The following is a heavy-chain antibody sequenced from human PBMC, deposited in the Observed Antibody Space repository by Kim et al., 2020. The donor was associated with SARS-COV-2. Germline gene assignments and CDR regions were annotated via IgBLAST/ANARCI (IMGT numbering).Heavy chain of an antibody. CDR2: INSDGSST. D-gene: IGHD5-12*01. J-gene: IGHJ6*02. CDR3: ARVQWLRPYYYGMDV. Sequence: GGSLRLSCAASGFTFSSYWMHWVRQAPGKGLVWVSRINSDGSSTSYADSVKGRFTISRDNAKNTLYLQMNSLRAEDTAVYYCARVQWLRPYYYGMDVWGQGTTVTVSS. V-gene: IGHV3-74*01. CDR1: GFTFSSYW.